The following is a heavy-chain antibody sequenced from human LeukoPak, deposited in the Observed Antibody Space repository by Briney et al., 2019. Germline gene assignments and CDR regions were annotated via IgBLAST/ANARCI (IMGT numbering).Heavy chain of an antibody. D-gene: IGHD3-3*01. CDR1: GGTFSSYA. CDR3: ARSFDRRYYDFWSGYHYFDD. V-gene: IGHV1-69*01. CDR2: IIPIFGTA. Sequence: VASVRVSCKASGGTFSSYAISWVRQAPGQGLEWMGGIIPIFGTANYAQKFQGRVTITADESASTAYMELSSLRSEDTAVYYCARSFDRRYYDFWSGYHYFDDWGQGTLVTVSS. J-gene: IGHJ4*02.